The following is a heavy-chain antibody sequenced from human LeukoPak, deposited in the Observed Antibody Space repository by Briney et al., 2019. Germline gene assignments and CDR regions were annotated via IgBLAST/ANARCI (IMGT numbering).Heavy chain of an antibody. CDR2: ISAYNGNT. J-gene: IGHJ3*02. CDR1: GYTFTSYG. D-gene: IGHD6-13*01. V-gene: IGHV1-18*01. Sequence: ASVKVSCKASGYTFTSYGISWVRQAPGQGLEWMGWISAYNGNTNYAQKLQGRVTMTTDTSTSTAYMELRSLRSDDTAVYYCVRIIAAAGSGGAFDIWGQGTMVTVSS. CDR3: VRIIAAAGSGGAFDI.